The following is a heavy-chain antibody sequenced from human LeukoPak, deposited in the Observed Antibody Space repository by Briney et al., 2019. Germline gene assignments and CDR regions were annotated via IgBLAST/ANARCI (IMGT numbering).Heavy chain of an antibody. CDR3: ARSKAVAATYYYYGMDV. Sequence: GGSLRLSCAASGFTVSSNYMSWVRQAPGKGLEWVSVIYSGGSTYYADSVKGRFTISRHNSKNTLYLQMNSLRAEDTAVHYCARSKAVAATYYYYGMDVWGQGTTVTVSS. CDR1: GFTVSSNY. D-gene: IGHD6-19*01. J-gene: IGHJ6*02. V-gene: IGHV3-53*04. CDR2: IYSGGST.